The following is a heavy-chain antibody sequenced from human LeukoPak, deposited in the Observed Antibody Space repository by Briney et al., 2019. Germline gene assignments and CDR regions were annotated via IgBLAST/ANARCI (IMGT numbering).Heavy chain of an antibody. Sequence: SETLSLTCAVYGGSFSGYYWSWIRQPPGKGLEWIGEINHSGSTNYNPSLKSRVTISVDTSKNQFSLKLSSVTAADTAVYYCASTHSLWFGELLAWGQGTLVTVSS. D-gene: IGHD3-10*01. V-gene: IGHV4-34*01. J-gene: IGHJ5*02. CDR2: INHSGST. CDR3: ASTHSLWFGELLA. CDR1: GGSFSGYY.